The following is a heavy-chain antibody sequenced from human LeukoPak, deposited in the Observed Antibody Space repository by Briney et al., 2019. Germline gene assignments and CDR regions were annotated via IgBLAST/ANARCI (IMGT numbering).Heavy chain of an antibody. D-gene: IGHD6-13*01. Sequence: ASVKVSCKASGYTFTSYDINWVRQAPGQGLEWMGWMNPNSGNTGYAQKFQGRVTITRNTSISTAYMELSSLRSEDTAVYYCARVRQQLVKGVGWGYYYYMDVWGKGTTVTVSS. V-gene: IGHV1-8*03. CDR3: ARVRQQLVKGVGWGYYYYMDV. CDR2: MNPNSGNT. J-gene: IGHJ6*03. CDR1: GYTFTSYD.